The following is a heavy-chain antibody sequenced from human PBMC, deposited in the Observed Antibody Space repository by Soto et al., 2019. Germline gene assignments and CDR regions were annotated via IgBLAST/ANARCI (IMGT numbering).Heavy chain of an antibody. CDR2: ISNNSSHE. CDR3: VPNFDY. J-gene: IGHJ4*02. CDR1: GFIFSDNG. V-gene: IGHV3-30*03. Sequence: QVEVVQSGGGVVQPGKSVRLSCKASGFIFSDNGVHWARQAPGKGLQWVAFISNNSSHEYYADSVKGRFTISRDNSQNTVYLHLKSLRPEDTAVYYCVPNFDYWGQGTRVNVSP.